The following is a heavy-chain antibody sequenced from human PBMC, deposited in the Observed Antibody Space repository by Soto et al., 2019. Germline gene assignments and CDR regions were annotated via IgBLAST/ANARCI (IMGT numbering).Heavy chain of an antibody. Sequence: GGSVMLSCAASGITFSSYSMNWVLQAAGKGLEWVSSISSGSSYIYYADSVKGRFTISRDNAKNSLYLQMNSLGAEDTAVYYCARTQQLVYYYYYGMDVWGQGTTVTGSS. CDR2: ISSGSSYI. V-gene: IGHV3-21*01. CDR1: GITFSSYS. J-gene: IGHJ6*01. D-gene: IGHD6-13*01. CDR3: ARTQQLVYYYYYGMDV.